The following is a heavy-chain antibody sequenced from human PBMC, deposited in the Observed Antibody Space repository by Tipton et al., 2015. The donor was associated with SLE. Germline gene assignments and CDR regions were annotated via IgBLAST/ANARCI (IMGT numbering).Heavy chain of an antibody. Sequence: TLSLTCSVSVSGGSLSNYYWHWIRPPAGQGLEWIGRFYTSERTNYNPSLKSRITMSVDTSKNQFSLKLSSVTAADTAVYYCARALTSAQGFYFESWGQGTLVTVSS. CDR2: FYTSERT. J-gene: IGHJ4*02. V-gene: IGHV4-4*07. CDR3: ARALTSAQGFYFES. D-gene: IGHD2-2*01. CDR1: GGSLSNYY.